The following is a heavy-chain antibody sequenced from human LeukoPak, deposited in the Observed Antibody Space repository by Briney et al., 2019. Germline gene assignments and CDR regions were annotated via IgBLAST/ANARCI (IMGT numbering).Heavy chain of an antibody. V-gene: IGHV4-59*12. CDR1: GGSISSYY. CDR2: IYYSGST. Sequence: PSETLSLTCTVSGGSISSYYWSWIRQPPGKGLEWIGYIYYSGSTNYNPSLKSRVTISVDTSKNQFSLKLSSVTAADTAVYYCARDYLRVDAFDIWGQGTMVTVSS. J-gene: IGHJ3*02. CDR3: ARDYLRVDAFDI. D-gene: IGHD3-16*02.